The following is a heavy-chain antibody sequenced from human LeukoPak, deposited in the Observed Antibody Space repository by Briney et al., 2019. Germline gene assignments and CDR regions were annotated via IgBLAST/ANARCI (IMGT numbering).Heavy chain of an antibody. D-gene: IGHD3-22*01. Sequence: PGGPLRLSCAAPGFTFSSYAMHWVRQAPGKGLEWVAVISYDGSNKYYADSVKDRFTISRDNSKNTLYLQMNSLRAEDTAVYYCASIPLFYYYDSRGLGLKSAFDYWGQGTLVTVSS. V-gene: IGHV3-30*04. J-gene: IGHJ4*02. CDR2: ISYDGSNK. CDR1: GFTFSSYA. CDR3: ASIPLFYYYDSRGLGLKSAFDY.